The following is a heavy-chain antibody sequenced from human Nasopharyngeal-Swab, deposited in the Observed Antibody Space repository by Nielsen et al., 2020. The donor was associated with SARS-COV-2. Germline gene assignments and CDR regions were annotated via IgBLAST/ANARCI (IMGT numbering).Heavy chain of an antibody. CDR3: AKGAVAGVGGYYYYMDV. D-gene: IGHD6-19*01. Sequence: GESLKISCAASGFTFSSYGMHWVRQAPGKGLEWVAVISYDGSNKYYADSVKGRFTISRDNSKNTLYLQMNSLRAEDTAVYYCAKGAVAGVGGYYYYMDVWGKRTTVTVSS. V-gene: IGHV3-30*18. CDR2: ISYDGSNK. CDR1: GFTFSSYG. J-gene: IGHJ6*03.